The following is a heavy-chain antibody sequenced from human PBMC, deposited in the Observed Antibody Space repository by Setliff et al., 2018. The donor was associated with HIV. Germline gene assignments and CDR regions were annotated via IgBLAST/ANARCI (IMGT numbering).Heavy chain of an antibody. V-gene: IGHV4-61*09. CDR3: ATSGYSYAFNWFDP. Sequence: SETLSLTCTVSGGTISSGSHYWTWIRQPAGKGLEWIGHIHTSGSTNYDLSLMSRVTISVDTSKNQFSLKLSSVTAADTAVYYCATSGYSYAFNWFDPWGQGTLVTVSS. CDR2: IHTSGST. CDR1: GGTISSGSHY. J-gene: IGHJ5*02. D-gene: IGHD5-18*01.